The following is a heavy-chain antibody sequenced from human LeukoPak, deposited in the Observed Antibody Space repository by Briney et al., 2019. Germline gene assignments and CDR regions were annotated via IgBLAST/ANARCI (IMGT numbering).Heavy chain of an antibody. CDR2: ISAYNGNT. J-gene: IGHJ4*02. CDR3: ARLRPYYYDSSGYGTFDY. V-gene: IGHV1-18*01. Sequence: ASVKVSCKASGYTLTSYGMRGVPQAPGQACEGMGWISAYNGNTHYAQNLEGRVTMTPDTSTSTAYMELRSLRSDDTAVYYCARLRPYYYDSSGYGTFDYWGQGTLVTVSS. CDR1: GYTLTSYG. D-gene: IGHD3-22*01.